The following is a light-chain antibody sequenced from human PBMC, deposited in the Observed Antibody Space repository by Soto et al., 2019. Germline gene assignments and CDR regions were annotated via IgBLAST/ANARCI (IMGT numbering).Light chain of an antibody. V-gene: IGKV1-5*01. CDR3: QQYKSYST. Sequence: DLALTQSPSTLFPSFLYPVPSPRRASQRISTWLAWYQQKPGKAPKLLISDASSLETGVPSRFSGSGSGTEFTLTINRLQTDDFATYYCQQYKSYSTFGQGTKVDIK. CDR2: DAS. J-gene: IGKJ1*01. CDR1: QRISTW.